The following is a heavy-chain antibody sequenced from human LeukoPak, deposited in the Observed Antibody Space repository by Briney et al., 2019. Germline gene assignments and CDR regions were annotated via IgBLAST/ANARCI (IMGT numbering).Heavy chain of an antibody. CDR1: GFTFSSYW. V-gene: IGHV3-7*01. J-gene: IGHJ4*02. CDR3: ARVEYSGWNLEY. Sequence: PGGSLRLSCAASGFTFSSYWMTWVRQAPGKGLEWVANINQDGSEKYYVDSVKGRFTISRDDAKNSLYVQMNSLRDEDTAVYYCARVEYSGWNLEYWGQGTLVTVSS. D-gene: IGHD5-12*01. CDR2: INQDGSEK.